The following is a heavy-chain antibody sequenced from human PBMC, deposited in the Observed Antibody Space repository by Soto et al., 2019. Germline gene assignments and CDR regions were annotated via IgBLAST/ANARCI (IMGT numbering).Heavy chain of an antibody. D-gene: IGHD1-1*01. CDR1: GFTFSSYW. Sequence: VHLEESGGGLVQPGGSLRLSCAASGFTFSSYWMNWVRQAPGNGLECVANINQDGNEDNLLDSVKGRFTISRANAKKSLFLQMNSLRVEDTAVYYCARTGDGHHAYLDDRGQGALVSVSS. J-gene: IGHJ4*02. CDR2: INQDGNED. V-gene: IGHV3-7*01. CDR3: ARTGDGHHAYLDD.